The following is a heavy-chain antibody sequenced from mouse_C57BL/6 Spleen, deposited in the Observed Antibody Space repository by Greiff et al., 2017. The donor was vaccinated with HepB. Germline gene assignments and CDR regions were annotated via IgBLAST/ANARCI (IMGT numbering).Heavy chain of an antibody. CDR3: ARDRDTLTGYFDV. CDR2: ISDGGSYT. V-gene: IGHV5-4*01. D-gene: IGHD3-1*01. CDR1: GFTFSSYA. Sequence: EVKVVESGGGLVKPGGSLKLSCAASGFTFSSYAMSWVRQTPEKRLEWVATISDGGSYTYYPDNVKGRFTISRDNAKNNLYLQMSHLKSEDTAMYYCARDRDTLTGYFDVWGTGTTVTVSS. J-gene: IGHJ1*03.